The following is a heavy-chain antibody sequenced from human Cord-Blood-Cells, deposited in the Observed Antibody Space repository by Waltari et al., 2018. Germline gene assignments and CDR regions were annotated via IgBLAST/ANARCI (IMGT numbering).Heavy chain of an antibody. J-gene: IGHJ6*03. D-gene: IGHD3-10*01. V-gene: IGHV1-69*01. Sequence: QVQLVQSGAEVKKPGSSVKVSCKASGGTFSSYAISWVRQAPGQGLEWMGGIIPIFGTANYAQKFQGRGTITADESTSTAYMELSSLRSEDTAVYYCARVPLWFGESLYYYYYYMDVWGKGTTVTVSS. CDR2: IIPIFGTA. CDR1: GGTFSSYA. CDR3: ARVPLWFGESLYYYYYYMDV.